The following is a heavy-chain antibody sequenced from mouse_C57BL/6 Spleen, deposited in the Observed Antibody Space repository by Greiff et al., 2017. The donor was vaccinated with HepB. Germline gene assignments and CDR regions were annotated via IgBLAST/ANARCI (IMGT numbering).Heavy chain of an antibody. CDR3: ARSGTVVATRYFDV. J-gene: IGHJ1*03. V-gene: IGHV1-4*01. CDR2: INPSSGYT. D-gene: IGHD1-1*01. CDR1: GYTFTSYT. Sequence: QVQLQQSGAELARPGASVKMSCKASGYTFTSYTMHWVKQRPGQGLEWIGYINPSSGYTTYNQKFKDKATLTADKSASTAYMQLSSLTSEDSAVYYCARSGTVVATRYFDVWGTGTTVTVSS.